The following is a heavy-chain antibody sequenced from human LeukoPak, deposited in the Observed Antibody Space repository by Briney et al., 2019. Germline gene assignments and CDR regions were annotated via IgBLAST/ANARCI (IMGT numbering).Heavy chain of an antibody. CDR2: INPNSGGT. J-gene: IGHJ4*02. CDR3: ARASITIFGVVGFDY. V-gene: IGHV1-2*02. Sequence: ASVKVSCKASGYTFTGYYMHWVRQAPGQGLEWMGWINPNSGGTNYAQKFQGRVTMTRDTSISTAYMELSRLRSDDTAVYYCARASITIFGVVGFDYWGQGTLVTVSS. D-gene: IGHD3-3*01. CDR1: GYTFTGYY.